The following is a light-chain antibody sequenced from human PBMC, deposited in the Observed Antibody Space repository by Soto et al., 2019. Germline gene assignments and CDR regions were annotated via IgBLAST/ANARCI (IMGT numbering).Light chain of an antibody. V-gene: IGKV1-17*01. CDR1: ESISNN. J-gene: IGKJ2*01. Sequence: DIQMTQSPSSLSASVGDRVTITCRASESISNNLNWYQHKPGKVPKRLIYSASSLQNGVPSRFSGSGSETVFTLTISSLQPEDFATYFCLQHSDYPFTFGQGTRLEI. CDR3: LQHSDYPFT. CDR2: SAS.